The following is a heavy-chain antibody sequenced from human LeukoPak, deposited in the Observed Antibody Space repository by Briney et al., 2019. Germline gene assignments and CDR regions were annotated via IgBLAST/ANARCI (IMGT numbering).Heavy chain of an antibody. J-gene: IGHJ4*02. D-gene: IGHD6-19*01. CDR2: IYYSGST. V-gene: IGHV4-59*01. CDR1: GGSISSYY. CDR3: ARAGSSGWYFDY. Sequence: SETLSLTCTVSGGSISSYYWSRIRQPPGKGLEWIGYIYYSGSTNYNPSLKSRVTISVDTSKNQFSLKLSSVTAADTAVYYCARAGSSGWYFDYWGQGTLVTVSS.